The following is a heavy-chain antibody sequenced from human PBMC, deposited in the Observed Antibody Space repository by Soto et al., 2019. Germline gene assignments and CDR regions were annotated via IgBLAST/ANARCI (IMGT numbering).Heavy chain of an antibody. CDR3: ARRSKGDYYGSGSYLGGMDV. CDR1: GFTFSSYS. D-gene: IGHD3-10*01. J-gene: IGHJ6*02. V-gene: IGHV3-21*01. CDR2: ISSSSSYI. Sequence: GGSLRLSCAASGFTFSSYSMNWVRQAPGKGLEWVSSISSSSSYIYYADSVKGRFTISRDNAKNSLYLQMNSLRAEDTAVYYCARRSKGDYYGSGSYLGGMDVWGQGTTVTVSS.